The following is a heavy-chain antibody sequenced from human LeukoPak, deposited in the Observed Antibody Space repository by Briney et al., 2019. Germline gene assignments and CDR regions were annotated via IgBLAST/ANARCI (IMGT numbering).Heavy chain of an antibody. J-gene: IGHJ3*02. CDR2: RNPNSGNT. D-gene: IGHD2-2*02. V-gene: IGHV1-8*01. Sequence: ASVQVSCKASGYTFTSYDINWVRQATGQGLEWMGWRNPNSGNTGYAQKFQGRVTMTRNTSISTAYMELSSLRSEDTAVYYCARLYDIVVVPAAIEDIWGQGTMVTVSS. CDR1: GYTFTSYD. CDR3: ARLYDIVVVPAAIEDI.